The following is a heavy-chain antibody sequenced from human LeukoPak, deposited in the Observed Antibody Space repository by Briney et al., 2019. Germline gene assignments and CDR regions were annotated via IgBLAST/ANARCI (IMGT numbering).Heavy chain of an antibody. J-gene: IGHJ3*02. CDR1: GFTFSSYS. D-gene: IGHD3-22*01. CDR2: MSSSSSYI. Sequence: GGSLRLSCAASGFTFSSYSMNWVRQAPGKGLEWVSSMSSSSSYIYYADSVKGRFAISRDNAKNSLYLQMNSLRAEDTAVYYCARAGRTMIVVVSSAFDIWGQGTMVTVSS. CDR3: ARAGRTMIVVVSSAFDI. V-gene: IGHV3-21*01.